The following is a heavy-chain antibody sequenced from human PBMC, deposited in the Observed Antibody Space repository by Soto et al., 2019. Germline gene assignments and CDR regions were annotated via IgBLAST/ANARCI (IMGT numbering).Heavy chain of an antibody. J-gene: IGHJ4*02. CDR3: ARGGPIRY. CDR1: GFSFSTYA. Sequence: EVQLVESGGGLVQPGGSLRLSCGASGFSFSTYAMHWVRQAPGKGLEYVSGITSHGVSTYYANSVKDRFTISRDNSKNTLYLQMDSLRAEDMAVYSCARGGPIRYWGQGTLVTVSS. V-gene: IGHV3-64*01. CDR2: ITSHGVST.